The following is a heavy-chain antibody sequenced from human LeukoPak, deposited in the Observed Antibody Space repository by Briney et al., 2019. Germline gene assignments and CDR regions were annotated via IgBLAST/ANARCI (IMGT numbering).Heavy chain of an antibody. D-gene: IGHD2-15*01. J-gene: IGHJ4*02. V-gene: IGHV1-18*01. Sequence: ASVKVSCKASGGTFSSYAISWVRQAPGQGLEWMGWISAYNGNTNYAQKLQGRVTMTTDTSTSTAYMELRSLRSDDTAVYYCARDNVVVAATSFDYWGQGTLVTVSS. CDR1: GGTFSSYA. CDR2: ISAYNGNT. CDR3: ARDNVVVAATSFDY.